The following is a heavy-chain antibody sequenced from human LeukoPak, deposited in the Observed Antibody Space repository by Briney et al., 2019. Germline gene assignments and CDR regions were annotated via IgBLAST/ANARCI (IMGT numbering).Heavy chain of an antibody. Sequence: ESGPALVRPTQTLALTCTFSGFSLSTSGMRVSWIRQPPRKALEWLASSDWDDDNFYSTSLKTRLTISKDTSKTQVVLTMTNMDPVDTATYYCARTYDGTYFDCWGQGTLVTVSS. CDR2: SDWDDDN. D-gene: IGHD3-16*01. V-gene: IGHV2-70*04. CDR3: ARTYDGTYFDC. J-gene: IGHJ4*02. CDR1: GFSLSTSGMR.